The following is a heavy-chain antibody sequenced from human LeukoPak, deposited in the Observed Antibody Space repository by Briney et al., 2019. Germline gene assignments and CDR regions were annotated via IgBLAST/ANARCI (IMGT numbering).Heavy chain of an antibody. Sequence: ASVKVSCKASGYTFTSYYMHWVRQAPGQGLEWMGIINPSGGSTSYAQKFQGRVTMTRDTSTSTVYMELSSLRSEDTAVYYCARIAVAGTRFQNFDYWGQGTLVTVSS. D-gene: IGHD6-19*01. CDR3: ARIAVAGTRFQNFDY. CDR1: GYTFTSYY. J-gene: IGHJ4*02. V-gene: IGHV1-46*01. CDR2: INPSGGST.